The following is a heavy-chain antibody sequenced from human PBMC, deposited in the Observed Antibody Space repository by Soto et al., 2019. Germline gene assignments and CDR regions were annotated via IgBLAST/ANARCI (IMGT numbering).Heavy chain of an antibody. D-gene: IGHD1-26*01. J-gene: IGHJ4*02. CDR2: ISGSGDST. Sequence: DVQLLQSGGGLEQPGGSLRLSCAASGFTFSSYAMTWVRQAPGKGLEWVSTISGSGDSTYYADSVKGRFTISRDKSKNTLYLQMNSLRVEDTAVYYCAKGAWELLDYWGQGTLVTVSS. CDR3: AKGAWELLDY. V-gene: IGHV3-23*01. CDR1: GFTFSSYA.